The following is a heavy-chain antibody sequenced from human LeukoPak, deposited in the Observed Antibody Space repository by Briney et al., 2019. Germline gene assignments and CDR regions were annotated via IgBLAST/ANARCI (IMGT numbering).Heavy chain of an antibody. Sequence: GGSLRLSCAASGFTFITHSMNWVRQTPGKGLEWVSSITSSSSYIYYADSVKGRFTISRDNAKNSLYLQMNSLRAEDTAVYYCARDLYGDYAFDNWGQGTLVTVSS. CDR1: GFTFITHS. CDR2: ITSSSSYI. D-gene: IGHD4-17*01. CDR3: ARDLYGDYAFDN. V-gene: IGHV3-21*01. J-gene: IGHJ4*02.